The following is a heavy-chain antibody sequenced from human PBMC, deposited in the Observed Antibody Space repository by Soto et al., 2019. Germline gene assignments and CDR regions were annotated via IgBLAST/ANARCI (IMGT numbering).Heavy chain of an antibody. D-gene: IGHD3-9*01. V-gene: IGHV5-51*01. J-gene: IGHJ3*02. CDR2: IYGCDSRGSDS. Sequence: GESLKISCKGSGYSFTTYWIGWVRQKRGKGLEWMWIIYGCDSRGSDSRYSPSFQGQVTMSDDKSISTAYLQWSSLKASDTAMYYCVRSSNHFNWFPEAFDIWGQGTIVTVSS. CDR1: GYSFTTYW. CDR3: VRSSNHFNWFPEAFDI.